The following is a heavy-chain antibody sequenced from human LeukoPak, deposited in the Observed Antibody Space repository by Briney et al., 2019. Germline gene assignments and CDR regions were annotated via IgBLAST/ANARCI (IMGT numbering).Heavy chain of an antibody. D-gene: IGHD3-10*01. J-gene: IGHJ3*02. CDR1: GFTFSSYD. Sequence: GGSLRLSCAVSGFTFSSYDMHWVRQATGKRLEWVSGIGTAGDTYYSGSVKGRFTISRENAKNSLYLQMNSLRAGDTAVYYCARAMVRGVIIGAYDIWGQGTMVTVSS. CDR2: IGTAGDT. V-gene: IGHV3-13*01. CDR3: ARAMVRGVIIGAYDI.